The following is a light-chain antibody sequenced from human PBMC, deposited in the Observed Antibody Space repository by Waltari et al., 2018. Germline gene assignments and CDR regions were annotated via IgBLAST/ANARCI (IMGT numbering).Light chain of an antibody. CDR3: AAWDGSLSALV. J-gene: IGLJ3*02. CDR2: YND. V-gene: IGLV1-44*01. Sequence: QSVLTQSPSASGTPGQRVTLSCSGSSSNIGSNTVTWYQQFPGTAPKLLIYYNDQRPSWVPDRFSGSKSGTSASLAISGLQSEDEADYYCAAWDGSLSALVFGGGTKLTVL. CDR1: SSNIGSNT.